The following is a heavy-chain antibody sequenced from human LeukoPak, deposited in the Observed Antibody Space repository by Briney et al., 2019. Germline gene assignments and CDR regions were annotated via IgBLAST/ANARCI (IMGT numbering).Heavy chain of an antibody. J-gene: IGHJ4*02. CDR3: AKDLTWYFDY. V-gene: IGHV3-11*01. D-gene: IGHD4/OR15-4a*01. CDR2: ISSSGSTI. Sequence: GGSLRLSCAASGFTFSDYYMSWIRQAPGKGLEWVSYISSSGSTIYYADSVKGRFTISRDNSKNTLYLQMNSLRAEDTAVYYCAKDLTWYFDYWGQGTLVTVSS. CDR1: GFTFSDYY.